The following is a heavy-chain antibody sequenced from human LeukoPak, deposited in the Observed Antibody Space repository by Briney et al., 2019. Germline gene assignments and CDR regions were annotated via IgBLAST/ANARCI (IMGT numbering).Heavy chain of an antibody. CDR1: GFTFSSYA. CDR2: ISGSGGST. Sequence: GGSLRLSCAASGFTFSSYAMSWVRQAPGKGLEWVSAISGSGGSTYYADSVMGRFTISRDNSKNTLYLQMNSLRAEDTAVYYCAKDVFGGSSSGWYAYWGQGTLVTVSS. J-gene: IGHJ4*02. V-gene: IGHV3-23*01. D-gene: IGHD6-19*01. CDR3: AKDVFGGSSSGWYAY.